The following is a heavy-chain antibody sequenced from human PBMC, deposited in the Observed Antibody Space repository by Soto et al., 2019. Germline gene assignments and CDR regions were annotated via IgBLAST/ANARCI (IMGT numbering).Heavy chain of an antibody. CDR2: IIPIFGTA. CDR1: GGTFSSYA. V-gene: IGHV1-69*13. J-gene: IGHJ3*02. D-gene: IGHD5-12*01. CDR3: AGPVEMATIHAFDI. Sequence: SVKVSCKASGGTFSSYAISWVRQAPGQGLEWMGGIIPIFGTANYAQKFQGRVTITADESTSTAYMEPSSLRSEDTAVYYCAGPVEMATIHAFDIWGQGTMVTVSS.